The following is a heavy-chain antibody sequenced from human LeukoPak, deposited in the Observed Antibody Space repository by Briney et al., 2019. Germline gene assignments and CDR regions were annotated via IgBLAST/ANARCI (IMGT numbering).Heavy chain of an antibody. CDR3: ARDKSYSSGHPDLGY. V-gene: IGHV3-21*01. J-gene: IGHJ4*02. CDR1: GFTFSSYW. D-gene: IGHD6-19*01. Sequence: PGGSLRLSCAASGFTFSSYWMSWVRQAPGKGLEWVSSISSSSSYIYYADSVKGRFTISRDNAKNSLYLQMNSLRAEDTAVYYCARDKSYSSGHPDLGYWGQGTLVTVSS. CDR2: ISSSSSYI.